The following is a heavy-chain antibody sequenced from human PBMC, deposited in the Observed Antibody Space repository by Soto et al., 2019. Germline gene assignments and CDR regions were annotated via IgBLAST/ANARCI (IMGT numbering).Heavy chain of an antibody. CDR1: GFTFGYYA. Sequence: GGSLRLSCTAPGFTFGYYAMSWVRQAPGKGLEWVGFIRSKAYGGTTQYAASVKGRFTISRDDSKDIAYLQMNSLKTEDTAVYYCTREPYYSDSSGFYHYYFDYWGQGTLVTVSS. V-gene: IGHV3-49*04. CDR2: IRSKAYGGTT. CDR3: TREPYYSDSSGFYHYYFDY. D-gene: IGHD3-22*01. J-gene: IGHJ4*02.